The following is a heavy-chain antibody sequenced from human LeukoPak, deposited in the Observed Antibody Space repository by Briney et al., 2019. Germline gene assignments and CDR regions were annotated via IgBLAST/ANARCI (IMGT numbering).Heavy chain of an antibody. CDR2: IIPILGTA. V-gene: IGHV1-69*05. D-gene: IGHD3-22*01. CDR1: GGTFSSYA. Sequence: SVKVSCKASGGTFSSYAISWVRQAPGQGLEWMGGIIPILGTANYAQKFQGRVTITTDESTSTAYMELSSLRSEDTAVYYCARGKSRAYYDSSGLGRALQYTNYYYYYYMDVWGKGTTVTVSS. J-gene: IGHJ6*03. CDR3: ARGKSRAYYDSSGLGRALQYTNYYYYYYMDV.